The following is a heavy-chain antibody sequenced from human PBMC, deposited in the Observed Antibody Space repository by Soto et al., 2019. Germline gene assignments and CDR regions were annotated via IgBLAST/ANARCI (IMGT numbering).Heavy chain of an antibody. CDR2: VSYSGST. Sequence: QLQLQESGPGLVKPSETLSLTCTVSGGSVSSSSYYCGWVRQPPGKGLEWFVSVSYSGSTYYNPSLGGRVTKSVDKSKNQFPLKLMSMYAADKAVYYCGRLEGLATISYYFDYWGQGALVTVSS. CDR1: GGSVSSSSYY. CDR3: GRLEGLATISYYFDY. D-gene: IGHD3-9*01. V-gene: IGHV4-39*01. J-gene: IGHJ4*02.